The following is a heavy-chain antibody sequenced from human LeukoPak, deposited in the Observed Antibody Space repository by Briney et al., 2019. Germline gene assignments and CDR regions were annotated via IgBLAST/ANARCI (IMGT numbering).Heavy chain of an antibody. CDR2: INPNSGGT. CDR1: GYTFTGYY. V-gene: IGHV1-2*02. J-gene: IGHJ4*02. CDR3: ASAGYYYGSGSYPDY. Sequence: GASVKVSCKASGYTFTGYYMHWVRQAPGQGLEWMGWINPNSGGTNYAQKFQGRVTMTRDTSISTAYMELSRLRSDDTAVYYCASAGYYYGSGSYPDYWGQGTLVTVSS. D-gene: IGHD3-10*01.